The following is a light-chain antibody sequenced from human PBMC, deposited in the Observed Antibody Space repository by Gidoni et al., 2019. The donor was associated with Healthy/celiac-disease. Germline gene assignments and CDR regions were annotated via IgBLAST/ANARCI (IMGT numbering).Light chain of an antibody. CDR2: GAS. V-gene: IGKV3-15*01. J-gene: IGKJ1*01. CDR3: QQYNNWPGT. CDR1: QSVSSN. Sequence: ELVLTQSPATLSVSPGERATLSCRSSQSVSSNLACYQQKPGQAPRLLIYGASTRATGIPARFSGSGSGTEFTLTISSLQSEDFAVYYGQQYNNWPGTFGQGTKVEIK.